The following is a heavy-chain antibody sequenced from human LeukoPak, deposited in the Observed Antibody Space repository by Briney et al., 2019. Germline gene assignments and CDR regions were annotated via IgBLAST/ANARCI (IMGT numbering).Heavy chain of an antibody. J-gene: IGHJ6*03. V-gene: IGHV3-21*01. CDR2: ISSSSSYI. Sequence: GGSLRLSCAASGFTFSSYSMNWVRRAPGKGLEWVSSISSSSSYIYYADSVKGRFTISRDNAKNSLYLQMNSLRAEDTAVYYCASPIDPYYYYMDVWGKGTTVTVSS. D-gene: IGHD2-21*01. CDR3: ASPIDPYYYYMDV. CDR1: GFTFSSYS.